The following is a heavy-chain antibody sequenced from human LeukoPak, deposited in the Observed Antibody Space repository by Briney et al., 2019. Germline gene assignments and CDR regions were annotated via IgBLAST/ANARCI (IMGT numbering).Heavy chain of an antibody. CDR1: GGSISSYY. J-gene: IGHJ4*02. V-gene: IGHV4-59*01. D-gene: IGHD3-22*01. CDR3: ASEAYDSSGYYALFDY. CDR2: NYYSGST. Sequence: SETLSLTCTVSGGSISSYYWSWIRQPPGKGLEWVGYNYYSGSTNYNPSLKSRVTISVDTSKNQFSLKLSSVTAADTAVYYCASEAYDSSGYYALFDYWGQGTLVTVSS.